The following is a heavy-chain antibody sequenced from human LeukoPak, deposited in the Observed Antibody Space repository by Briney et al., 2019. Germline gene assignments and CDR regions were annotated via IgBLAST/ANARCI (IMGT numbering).Heavy chain of an antibody. J-gene: IGHJ4*02. CDR3: ARGGIQVSGIDEFDY. D-gene: IGHD6-19*01. CDR1: GLNFIDYD. CDR2: IGSSGDT. Sequence: GGALRLSCVASGLNFIDYDMHWVRQVIGKGLERVSAIGSSGDTHYSGSVKGRLTISSENAESSLYLQMNSLRAEDTAVYYCARGGIQVSGIDEFDYWGQGTLVTVSS. V-gene: IGHV3-13*01.